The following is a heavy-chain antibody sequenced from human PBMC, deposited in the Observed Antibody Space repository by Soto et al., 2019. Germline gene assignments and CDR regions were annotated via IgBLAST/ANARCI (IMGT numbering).Heavy chain of an antibody. D-gene: IGHD2-15*01. CDR2: IYYSGST. CDR1: GGSISSGGYY. J-gene: IGHJ6*02. V-gene: IGHV4-31*03. CDR3: ARDERSCSGGSCGTEVYYYYYGMAV. Sequence: TLSLTCTVSGGSISSGGYYWSWIRQHPGKGLEWIGYIYYSGSTYYNPSLKSRVTISVDTSKNQFSLKLSSVTAADTAVYYCARDERSCSGGSCGTEVYYYYYGMAVWGQGTTVTVSS.